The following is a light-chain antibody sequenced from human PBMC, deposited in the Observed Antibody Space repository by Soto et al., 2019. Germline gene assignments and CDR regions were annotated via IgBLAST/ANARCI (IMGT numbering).Light chain of an antibody. J-gene: IGLJ2*01. CDR3: SSYAGSTAVVV. Sequence: QSAMTQPASVSGSPGQSITIPCTGTRSDVGSYNLVSWYQQHPGQAPKLIIYEVTKRPSGVSFRLSGSKSGNTASLTISGLQAEAEADYYCSSYAGSTAVVVFGGGTKLTVL. CDR2: EVT. V-gene: IGLV2-23*02. CDR1: RSDVGSYNL.